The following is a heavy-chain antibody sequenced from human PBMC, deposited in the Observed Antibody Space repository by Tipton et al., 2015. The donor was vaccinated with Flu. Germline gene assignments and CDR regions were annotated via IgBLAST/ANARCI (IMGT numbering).Heavy chain of an antibody. CDR1: GGSISSYY. CDR2: IYYSGST. Sequence: TLSLTCTVSGGSISSYYWSWIRQPPGKGLEWIGYIYYSGSTNHNPSLKSRVAISVDTSKNQFSLKLSSVTAADTAVHYCARDLGSSGSFDYWGQGTLVTVSS. V-gene: IGHV4-59*01. J-gene: IGHJ4*02. CDR3: ARDLGSSGSFDY. D-gene: IGHD6-13*01.